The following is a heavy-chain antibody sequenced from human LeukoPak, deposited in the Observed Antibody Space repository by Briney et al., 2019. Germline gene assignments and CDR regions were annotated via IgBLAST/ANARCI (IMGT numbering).Heavy chain of an antibody. V-gene: IGHV4-34*01. CDR2: INHSGST. Sequence: KPSETLSLTCAVYGGSFSGYYWSWIRQPPGKGLEWIGEINHSGSTNYNPSLKSQVTISVDTSKNQFSLKLSSVTAADTAVYYCARGASYCSGNSCYVYSFDYWGQGTLVTVSS. J-gene: IGHJ4*02. D-gene: IGHD2-15*01. CDR3: ARGASYCSGNSCYVYSFDY. CDR1: GGSFSGYY.